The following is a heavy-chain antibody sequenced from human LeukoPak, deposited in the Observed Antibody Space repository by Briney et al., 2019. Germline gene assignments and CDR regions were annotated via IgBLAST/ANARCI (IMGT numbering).Heavy chain of an antibody. D-gene: IGHD4/OR15-4a*01. CDR3: ARVHGAYPFDS. V-gene: IGHV3-48*01. Sequence: GGFLRLSCAASGFMFSSSGMNWVRQAPGKGLEWVSFISISSTTIYYADSVKGRFTISRDNAKNSLYLQMNSLRAEDTAVYYCARVHGAYPFDSWGQGTLVTVSS. CDR1: GFMFSSSG. CDR2: ISISSTTI. J-gene: IGHJ4*02.